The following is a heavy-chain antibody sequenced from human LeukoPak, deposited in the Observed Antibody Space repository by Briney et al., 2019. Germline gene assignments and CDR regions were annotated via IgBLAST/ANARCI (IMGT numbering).Heavy chain of an antibody. D-gene: IGHD3-9*01. Sequence: SGPTLVNPTQTLTLTCIFSGFSLSTSGMCVSWIRQPPGKALEWLARIDWDDDKYYSTSLKTRLTISKDTSKNQVVLTMTNMDPVDTATYYCARIRPRDYDILTGYYYPDYWGQGTLVTVSS. CDR2: IDWDDDK. CDR1: GFSLSTSGMC. CDR3: ARIRPRDYDILTGYYYPDY. V-gene: IGHV2-70*11. J-gene: IGHJ4*02.